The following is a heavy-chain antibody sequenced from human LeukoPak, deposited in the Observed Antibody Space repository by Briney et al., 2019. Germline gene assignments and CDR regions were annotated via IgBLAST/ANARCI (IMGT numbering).Heavy chain of an antibody. V-gene: IGHV3-48*03. D-gene: IGHD1-26*01. J-gene: IGHJ4*02. CDR1: GFTFSSNA. CDR3: ARGGSYVHY. Sequence: GGSLRLSCASSGFTFSSNAMTWVRQAPGEGLEWVSYINSGGSAIYYADSVKGRFTISRDNAKNSLYLQMNSLRADDTAVYYCARGGSYVHYWGQGTLVTVSS. CDR2: INSGGSAI.